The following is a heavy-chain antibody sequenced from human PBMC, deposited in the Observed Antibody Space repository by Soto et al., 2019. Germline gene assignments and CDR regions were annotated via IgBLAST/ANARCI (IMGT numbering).Heavy chain of an antibody. Sequence: QVQLVQSGAEVKKPGASVRVSCKASGDGFSNYGVSWVRQSPGQGHEWMGWISAYDGQTNYTKKLQGRVTMTTDTSSNTAYMELRSLRSDDTAVYYCARVWDYDSSGYYAFDYWGLGTLVTVSS. CDR3: ARVWDYDSSGYYAFDY. CDR1: GDGFSNYG. D-gene: IGHD3-22*01. J-gene: IGHJ4*02. V-gene: IGHV1-18*01. CDR2: ISAYDGQT.